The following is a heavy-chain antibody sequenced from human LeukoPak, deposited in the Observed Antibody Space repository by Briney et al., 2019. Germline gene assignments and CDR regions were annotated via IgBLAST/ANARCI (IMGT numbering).Heavy chain of an antibody. V-gene: IGHV3-48*01. J-gene: IGHJ4*02. CDR1: GFTFSSYS. CDR2: ISSSSSTI. CDR3: ASGFVDY. D-gene: IGHD2-15*01. Sequence: GGSLRLSCAASGFTFSSYSMNWVRQAPGKGLEWVSYISSSSSTIYYADSVKGRFTISRDNAKDSLYLQMNGLRAEDTAVYYCASGFVDYWGQGSLVTVSS.